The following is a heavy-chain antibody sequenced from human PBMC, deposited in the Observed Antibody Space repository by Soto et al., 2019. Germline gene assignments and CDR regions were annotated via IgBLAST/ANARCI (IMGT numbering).Heavy chain of an antibody. V-gene: IGHV4-31*03. CDR1: GGSINSGSYY. CDR3: ARVGVTKYYFDS. D-gene: IGHD2-8*01. Sequence: LSLTCTVSGGSINSGSYYWSWIRQFPGKGLEKIGYIYYSGSTYYNPSLKSRLTITVDMSKNQFSLTLSSVTAADTAFYYCARVGVTKYYFDSWGKGTLVTVSS. CDR2: IYYSGST. J-gene: IGHJ4*02.